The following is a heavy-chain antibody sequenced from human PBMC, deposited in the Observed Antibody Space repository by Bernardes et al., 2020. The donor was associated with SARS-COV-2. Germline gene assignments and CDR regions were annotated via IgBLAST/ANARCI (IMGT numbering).Heavy chain of an antibody. V-gene: IGHV3-30-3*01. D-gene: IGHD6-19*01. CDR3: ARDTPYSSGWYYYYYYGMDV. Sequence: GGSLRLSCAASGFTFSSYAMHWVRQAPGKGLEWVAVISYDGSNKYYADSVKGRFTISRDNSKNTLYLQMNSLRAEDTAVYYCARDTPYSSGWYYYYYYGMDVWGQGTTVTVSS. J-gene: IGHJ6*02. CDR2: ISYDGSNK. CDR1: GFTFSSYA.